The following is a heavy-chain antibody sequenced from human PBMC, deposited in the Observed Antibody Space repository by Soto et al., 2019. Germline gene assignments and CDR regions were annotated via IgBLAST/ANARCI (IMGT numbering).Heavy chain of an antibody. CDR2: MNPNSGNT. D-gene: IGHD3-16*01. V-gene: IGHV1-8*01. Sequence: QVQLVQSGAEVKKPGASVKVSCKASGYTFTSYDINWVRQATGQGLEWMGWMNPNSGNTGYAQKFQGRVTMTRNTSISTAYMELSSLRSEDTAVYYCARGHRGDNYDYVWGSTVDDYWGQGTLVTVSS. J-gene: IGHJ4*02. CDR3: ARGHRGDNYDYVWGSTVDDY. CDR1: GYTFTSYD.